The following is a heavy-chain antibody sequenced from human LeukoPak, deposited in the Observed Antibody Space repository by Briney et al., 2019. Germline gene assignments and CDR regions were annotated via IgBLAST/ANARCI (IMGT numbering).Heavy chain of an antibody. CDR1: GYTFTSYD. Sequence: ASVKVSCKASGYTFTSYDINWVRQATGQGLEWMGWMNPSSGNTGYAQKFQGRVTITRNTSISTAYMELSSLRSEDTAVYYCARALTTVTTGGYWGQGTLVTVSS. CDR3: ARALTTVTTGGY. V-gene: IGHV1-8*01. J-gene: IGHJ4*02. D-gene: IGHD4-17*01. CDR2: MNPSSGNT.